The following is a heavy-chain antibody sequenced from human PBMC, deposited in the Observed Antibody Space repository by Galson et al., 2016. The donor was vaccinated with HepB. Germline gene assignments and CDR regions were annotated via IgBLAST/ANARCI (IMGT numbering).Heavy chain of an antibody. V-gene: IGHV3-21*01. CDR2: ITSTSTYI. Sequence: SLRLSCAVSGFTFSDSSMNWVRQAPGKGLEWVSSITSTSTYIYYGDSVKGRFTISRDNAKNSLFLQMNSLRAEDTALYYCARSKAEYTSTWYPNDYWGQGTLVTVSS. CDR3: ARSKAEYTSTWYPNDY. CDR1: GFTFSDSS. D-gene: IGHD6-13*01. J-gene: IGHJ4*02.